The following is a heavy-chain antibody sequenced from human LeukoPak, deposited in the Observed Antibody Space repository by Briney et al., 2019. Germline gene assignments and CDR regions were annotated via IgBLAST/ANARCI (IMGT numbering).Heavy chain of an antibody. Sequence: GGSLRLSCAASGFTFSSYAMHWVRQAPGKGLEWVAVISYDGSNKYYADSVKGRFTISRDNSKNTPYLQMNSLRAEDTAVYYCARDVSLVPARPSGPDYWGQGTLVTVSS. CDR3: ARDVSLVPARPSGPDY. CDR2: ISYDGSNK. D-gene: IGHD2-2*01. V-gene: IGHV3-30-3*01. CDR1: GFTFSSYA. J-gene: IGHJ4*02.